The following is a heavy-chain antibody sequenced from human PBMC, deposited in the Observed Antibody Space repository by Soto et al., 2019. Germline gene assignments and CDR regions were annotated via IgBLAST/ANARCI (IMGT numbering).Heavy chain of an antibody. CDR3: ARDHGFPGRRYFDWLLGVSCGD. CDR1: GYTFTSYY. D-gene: IGHD3-9*01. V-gene: IGHV1-46*01. J-gene: IGHJ4*02. CDR2: INPSGGST. Sequence: ASVKVSCKASGYTFTSYYMHWVRQAPGQGLEWMGIINPSGGSTSYAQKFQGRVTMTRDTSTSTVYMELSSLRSEDTAVYYCARDHGFPGRRYFDWLLGVSCGDWGQGTLVTVS.